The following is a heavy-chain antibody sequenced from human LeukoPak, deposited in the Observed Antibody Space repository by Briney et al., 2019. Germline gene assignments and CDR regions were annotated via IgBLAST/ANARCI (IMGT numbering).Heavy chain of an antibody. CDR1: GFTFSNYW. J-gene: IGHJ4*02. Sequence: PGGSLRLFCAASGFTFSNYWVSWVRQAPGKGLEWVANIKEDGSEKYYVDSVKGRFTISRDNAKNSLYLQMNSLRAEDSAVYYCARDLGGGPPGYWGQGTLVTVSS. CDR3: ARDLGGGPPGY. CDR2: IKEDGSEK. V-gene: IGHV3-7*01. D-gene: IGHD4-23*01.